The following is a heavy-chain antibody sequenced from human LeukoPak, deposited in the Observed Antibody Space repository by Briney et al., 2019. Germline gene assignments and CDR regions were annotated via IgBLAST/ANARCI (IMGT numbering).Heavy chain of an antibody. CDR3: ARDRPYYYYGMDV. J-gene: IGHJ6*02. Sequence: SETLSLTCAVYGGSFSGYYWSWIRQPPGQGLEWIGEINHSGSTNYNPSLKSRVTISVDTSKNQFSMKLSSVTAADTAVYYRARDRPYYYYGMDVWGQGTTVTVSS. CDR2: INHSGST. CDR1: GGSFSGYY. V-gene: IGHV4-34*01.